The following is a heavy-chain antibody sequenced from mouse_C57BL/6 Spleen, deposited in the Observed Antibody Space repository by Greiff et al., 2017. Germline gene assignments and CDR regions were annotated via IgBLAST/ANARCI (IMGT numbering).Heavy chain of an antibody. J-gene: IGHJ2*01. Sequence: VQLQQPGAELVMPGASVKLSCKASGYTFTSYWMHWVKQRPGQGLAWIGEIDPSDSYTNYNQKFKGKSTLTVDKSSSTAYMQLSSLTSEDSAVYYCARSGSNWDVDYWGQGTTRTVSS. CDR3: ARSGSNWDVDY. CDR2: IDPSDSYT. V-gene: IGHV1-69*01. D-gene: IGHD4-1*01. CDR1: GYTFTSYW.